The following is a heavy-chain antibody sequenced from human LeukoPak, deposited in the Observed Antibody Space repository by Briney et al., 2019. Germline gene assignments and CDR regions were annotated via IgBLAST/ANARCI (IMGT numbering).Heavy chain of an antibody. V-gene: IGHV3-23*01. CDR2: ISGGGEDT. CDR3: ARTIAQYTNTWLYYYYGLDV. D-gene: IGHD6-13*01. CDR1: GFTFSDYS. Sequence: PGGSLRLSCAASGFTFSDYSMNWVRQAPGKGLEWVSSISGGGEDTYYADSVKGRFTISRDNSETTLYLQMNSLGADDTALYYCARTIAQYTNTWLYYYYGLDVWGQGTTVTVSS. J-gene: IGHJ6*02.